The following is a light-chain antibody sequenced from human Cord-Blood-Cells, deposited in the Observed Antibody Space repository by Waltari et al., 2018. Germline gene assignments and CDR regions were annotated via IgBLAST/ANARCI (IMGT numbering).Light chain of an antibody. CDR2: EVS. J-gene: IGLJ3*02. Sequence: QSALTQPASVSGSPGQSLTISCTGTSRDVGSYNLVSWYQPHPGKAPKLMIYEVSKRPSGFSNRFSGSKSGNTASLTISGLQAEDEADYYCCSYAGSSTLVFGGGTKLTVL. V-gene: IGLV2-23*02. CDR1: SRDVGSYNL. CDR3: CSYAGSSTLV.